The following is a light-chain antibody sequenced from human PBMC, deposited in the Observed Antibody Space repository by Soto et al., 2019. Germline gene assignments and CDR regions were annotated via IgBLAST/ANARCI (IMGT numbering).Light chain of an antibody. V-gene: IGKV2-28*01. Sequence: DIVMTQSPLSLPVTPGEPASISCRSSQSLLHSNGYNYLDWDLQKPGQSPQLLIYLGSNRATGVPDRFSGSGSGTDFTMKISRVEAEDFGVYYCMQALQTPTFGGWTKVEIK. J-gene: IGKJ4*01. CDR3: MQALQTPT. CDR1: QSLLHSNGYNY. CDR2: LGS.